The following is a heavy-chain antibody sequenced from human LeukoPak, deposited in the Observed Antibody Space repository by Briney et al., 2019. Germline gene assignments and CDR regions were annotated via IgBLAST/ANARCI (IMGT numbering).Heavy chain of an antibody. Sequence: GGSLRLSCAASGFTFSSYSMNWVRQAPGKGLEWVSSISSSSSYIYYADSVKGRFTISRDNAKNSLYLQMNSLRAEDTAVYYCARDREEMVRAPYAFGIWGQGTMVTVSS. CDR1: GFTFSSYS. CDR3: ARDREEMVRAPYAFGI. V-gene: IGHV3-21*01. J-gene: IGHJ3*02. CDR2: ISSSSSYI. D-gene: IGHD3-10*01.